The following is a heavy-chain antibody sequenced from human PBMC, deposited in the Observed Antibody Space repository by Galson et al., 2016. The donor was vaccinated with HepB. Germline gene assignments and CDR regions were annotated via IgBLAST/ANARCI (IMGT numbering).Heavy chain of an antibody. CDR3: ATSITATTGCYF. Sequence: SLRLSCAASGFTFSSYSVNWVRQAPGKGLEWVSYISSSSSTIYYADSVKGRFTISRDNAKNSLYLHMNSLRDEDTAVYYCATSITATTGCYFWGQGTLVTVSS. J-gene: IGHJ4*02. V-gene: IGHV3-48*02. CDR1: GFTFSSYS. CDR2: ISSSSSTI. D-gene: IGHD1-20*01.